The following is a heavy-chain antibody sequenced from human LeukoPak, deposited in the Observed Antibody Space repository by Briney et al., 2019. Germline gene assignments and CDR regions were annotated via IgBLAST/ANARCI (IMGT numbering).Heavy chain of an antibody. CDR1: GGTFISYA. Sequence: SVKVSCKASGGTFISYAISWVRQAPGQGLEWMGGIIPIFGTANYAQKFQGRVTITADESTSTAYMELSSLRSEDTAVYYCAINRSDRSRHYSSSWCPIDYWGQGTLVTVSS. D-gene: IGHD6-13*01. J-gene: IGHJ4*02. V-gene: IGHV1-69*13. CDR2: IIPIFGTA. CDR3: AINRSDRSRHYSSSWCPIDY.